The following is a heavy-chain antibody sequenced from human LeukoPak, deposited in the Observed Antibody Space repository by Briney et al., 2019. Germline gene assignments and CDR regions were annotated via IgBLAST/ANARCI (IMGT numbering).Heavy chain of an antibody. CDR2: ISYDGSNK. D-gene: IGHD2-2*01. V-gene: IGHV3-30-3*01. CDR3: AKDQETPHRIVVVPAAHFDY. J-gene: IGHJ4*02. Sequence: GRSLRLSCAASGFTFSSYAMHWVRQAPGKGLEWVAVISYDGSNKYYADSVKGRFTISRDNSKNTLYLQMNSLRAEDTAVYYCAKDQETPHRIVVVPAAHFDYWGQGTLVTVSS. CDR1: GFTFSSYA.